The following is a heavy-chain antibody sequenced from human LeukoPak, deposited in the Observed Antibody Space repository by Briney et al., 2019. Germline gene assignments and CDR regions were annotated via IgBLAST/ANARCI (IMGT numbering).Heavy chain of an antibody. CDR2: INHSGST. J-gene: IGHJ4*02. CDR1: GGSISSYY. V-gene: IGHV4-34*01. CDR3: ARAPYYYGSGRGIDY. Sequence: SETLSLTCTVSGGSISSYYWNWIRQPPGKGLEWIGEINHSGSTNYNPSLKSRVTISVDTSKNQFSLKLSSVTAADTAVYYCARAPYYYGSGRGIDYWGQGTLVTVSS. D-gene: IGHD3-10*01.